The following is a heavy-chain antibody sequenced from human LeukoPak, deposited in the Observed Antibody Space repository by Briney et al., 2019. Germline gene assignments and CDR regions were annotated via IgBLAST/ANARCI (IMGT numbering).Heavy chain of an antibody. V-gene: IGHV3-7*01. CDR1: GFRFNTYW. Sequence: PGGSLRLSCAASGFRFNTYWMSWVRQAPGKGLEWVANIKQDGNEKYYADSVKGRFTISRDNGKNSLDLQMNSLRADDTAVYYCARASVEMATIFKDAFDIWGQGTMVTVSS. CDR2: IKQDGNEK. J-gene: IGHJ3*02. CDR3: ARASVEMATIFKDAFDI. D-gene: IGHD5-24*01.